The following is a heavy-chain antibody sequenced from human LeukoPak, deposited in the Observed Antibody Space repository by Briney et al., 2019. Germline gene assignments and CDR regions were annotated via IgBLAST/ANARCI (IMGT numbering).Heavy chain of an antibody. CDR2: IYTSGST. D-gene: IGHD3-3*02. J-gene: IGHJ4*02. Sequence: SETLSLTCTVSGGSISSRSYYWSWIRQPAGKGLEWIGRIYTSGSTNYNPSLKSRVTISVDTSKNQFSLKLSSVTAADTAVYYCARVLQRAFFDYWGQGTLVTVSS. CDR1: GGSISSRSYY. CDR3: ARVLQRAFFDY. V-gene: IGHV4-61*02.